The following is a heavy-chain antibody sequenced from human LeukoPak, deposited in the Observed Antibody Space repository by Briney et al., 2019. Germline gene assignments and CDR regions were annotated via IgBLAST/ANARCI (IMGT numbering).Heavy chain of an antibody. CDR3: ARGVIAAAALDYFDY. V-gene: IGHV1-69*13. Sequence: GASVKVSCKASGGTFSSYAISWVRQAPGKGLEWMGGIIPIFGTANYAQKFQGRVTITADESTSTAYMELSSLRSEDTAVYYCARGVIAAAALDYFDYWGQGTLVTVSS. CDR1: GGTFSSYA. D-gene: IGHD6-13*01. J-gene: IGHJ4*02. CDR2: IIPIFGTA.